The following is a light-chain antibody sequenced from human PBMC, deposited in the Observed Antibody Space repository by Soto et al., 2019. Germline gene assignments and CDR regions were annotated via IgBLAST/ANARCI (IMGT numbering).Light chain of an antibody. J-gene: IGLJ2*01. V-gene: IGLV6-57*02. CDR2: EDK. CDR1: SGSIASNY. Sequence: NFMLTQPHSVSESPGKTVTISCTGSSGSIASNYVQWYQQRPGSAPTIVIYEDKQRPSGVPDRFSGSIDGSSNSASLTISGLKTEDEADYYCQSYDSSSVVFGGGTKLTVL. CDR3: QSYDSSSVV.